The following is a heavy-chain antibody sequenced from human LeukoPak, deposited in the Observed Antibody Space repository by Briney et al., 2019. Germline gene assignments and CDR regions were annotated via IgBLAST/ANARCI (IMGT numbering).Heavy chain of an antibody. CDR1: GFTFDDYA. J-gene: IGHJ4*02. D-gene: IGHD6-13*01. CDR2: ISWNSATI. Sequence: GGSLRLSCAASGFTFDDYARHWVRQTPGKGREWVSHISWNSATIEYADSVKGRFTISRDNAKNSLYLQMNSLRAEDTALYYCVKEVGAAVGRSSFDYWGQGTLVTVSS. CDR3: VKEVGAAVGRSSFDY. V-gene: IGHV3-9*01.